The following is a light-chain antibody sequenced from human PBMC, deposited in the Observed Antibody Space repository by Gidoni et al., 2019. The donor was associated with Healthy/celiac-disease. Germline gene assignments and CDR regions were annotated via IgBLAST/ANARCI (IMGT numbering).Light chain of an antibody. CDR3: QQYNNWPPWT. CDR1: QSIRSN. CDR2: GAS. Sequence: EIEMTQSPATLSASPGERATISCRASQSIRSNLAWYQQKPGQAPRLLIYGASTRATGIPARFSGSGSGTAFTLTISSLQPEDFSASYCQQYNNWPPWTFGQGTKVEIK. V-gene: IGKV3-15*01. J-gene: IGKJ1*01.